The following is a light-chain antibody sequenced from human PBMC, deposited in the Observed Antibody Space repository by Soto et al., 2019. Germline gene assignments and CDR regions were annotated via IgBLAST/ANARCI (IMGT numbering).Light chain of an antibody. CDR2: SNN. CDR3: QSYDDNLGDWV. CDR1: GSNLGTGYD. J-gene: IGLJ3*02. V-gene: IGLV1-40*01. Sequence: QHVLTQPPSVSGAPGQRVTISCTGSGSNLGTGYDVHWYHQLPGAAPKLLISSNNNRPSGVPDRFSGSKSGTSASLAITGLQPEDEADYYCQSYDDNLGDWVFGGGTKLTVL.